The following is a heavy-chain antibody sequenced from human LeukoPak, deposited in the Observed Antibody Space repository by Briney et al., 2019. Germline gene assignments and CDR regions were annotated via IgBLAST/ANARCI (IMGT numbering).Heavy chain of an antibody. J-gene: IGHJ4*02. Sequence: GGSLRLSCAASGFTFSSYAMHWVRQAPGKGLEWVAVISYDGSNKYYADSVKGRFTISRDNSKNTLYLQMNSLRAEDTAVYYCARDNSGYDSYFDYWGQGTLVTVSS. V-gene: IGHV3-30-3*01. CDR3: ARDNSGYDSYFDY. D-gene: IGHD5-12*01. CDR1: GFTFSSYA. CDR2: ISYDGSNK.